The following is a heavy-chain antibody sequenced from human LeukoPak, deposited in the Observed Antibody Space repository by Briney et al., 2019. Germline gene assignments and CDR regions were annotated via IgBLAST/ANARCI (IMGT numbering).Heavy chain of an antibody. J-gene: IGHJ4*02. D-gene: IGHD3-10*01. Sequence: GGSLRLSCAASGFTFSSYTMNWVRQAPGNGLEWVSYISSSSSTIYYADSVKGRFTISRDNAKNSLYLQMNSLRAEDTAVYYCARGGFGELFSSDYWGQGTLVTVSS. CDR3: ARGGFGELFSSDY. V-gene: IGHV3-48*01. CDR2: ISSSSSTI. CDR1: GFTFSSYT.